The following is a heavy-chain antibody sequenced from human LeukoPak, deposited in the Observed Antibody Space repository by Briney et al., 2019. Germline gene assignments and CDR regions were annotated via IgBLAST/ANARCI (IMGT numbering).Heavy chain of an antibody. V-gene: IGHV1-69*04. J-gene: IGHJ4*02. D-gene: IGHD1-14*01. CDR1: GGTFSSYT. Sequence: ASVKVSCKASGGTFSSYTMSWVRQAPGQGIEGMGRIIPILGIANYAQKFQGRVTITADKSTSTAYMELSSLRSEDTAVYYCARDLGDNDYWGQGTLVTVSS. CDR2: IIPILGIA. CDR3: ARDLGDNDY.